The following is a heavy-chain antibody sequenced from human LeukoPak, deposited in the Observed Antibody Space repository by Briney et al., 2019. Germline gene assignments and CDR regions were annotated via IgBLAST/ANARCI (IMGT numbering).Heavy chain of an antibody. CDR2: ITGNHGAT. J-gene: IGHJ5*02. CDR3: TKDPNGNYVGAFDP. V-gene: IGHV3-23*01. CDR1: GFTFSSFA. D-gene: IGHD4-17*01. Sequence: GGSLRLSCAASGFTFSSFAMTWVRQAPGKGLEWVSSITGNHGATYNIDSVKGRFTISRDNYQNTLYVQMNSLRVEDTAVYYCTKDPNGNYVGAFDPWGQGTLVTVSS.